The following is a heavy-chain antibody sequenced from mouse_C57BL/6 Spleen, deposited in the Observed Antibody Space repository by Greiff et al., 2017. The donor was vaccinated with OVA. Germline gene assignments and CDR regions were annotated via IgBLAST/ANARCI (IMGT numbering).Heavy chain of an antibody. V-gene: IGHV1-81*01. CDR3: ARGDYYGSPFDY. J-gene: IGHJ2*01. CDR1: GYTFTSYG. D-gene: IGHD1-1*01. CDR2: IYPRSGNT. Sequence: VKLVESGAELARPGASVKLSCKASGYTFTSYGISWVKQRTGQGLEWIGEIYPRSGNTYYNEKFKGKATLTADKSSSTAYMELRSLTSEDSAVYFCARGDYYGSPFDYWGQGTTLTVSS.